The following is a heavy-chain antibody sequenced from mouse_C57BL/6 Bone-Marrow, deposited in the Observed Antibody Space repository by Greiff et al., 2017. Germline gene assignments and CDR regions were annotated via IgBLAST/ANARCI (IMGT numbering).Heavy chain of an antibody. J-gene: IGHJ4*01. D-gene: IGHD1-2*01. CDR1: GYTFTGYW. CDR3: AISPLLRRG. V-gene: IGHV1-74*01. Sequence: VQLKQPGAELVKPGASVKVSCKASGYTFTGYWMHWVKQRPGQGLEWIGRLHPSDSDTNYNQKFKGKATLTVDKSSNTAYMQLSSLTSEDSAVYYCAISPLLRRGWGQGTSVTVSS. CDR2: LHPSDSDT.